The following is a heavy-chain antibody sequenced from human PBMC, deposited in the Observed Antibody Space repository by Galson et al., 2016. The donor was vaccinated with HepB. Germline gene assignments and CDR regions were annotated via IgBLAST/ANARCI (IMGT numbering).Heavy chain of an antibody. V-gene: IGHV3-30*04. CDR2: ISPDGTGR. CDR3: GRDHSVVLTTAYNWFDP. CDR1: GFTFNTYT. D-gene: IGHD4-23*01. Sequence: SLRLSCAASGFTFNTYTMHWVRQAPGKGLEWVTAISPDGTGRHYADSVKGRFTISRDNAKNTLYLQMNSLRVEDTAVYYCGRDHSVVLTTAYNWFDPWGQGTLVTVSS. J-gene: IGHJ5*02.